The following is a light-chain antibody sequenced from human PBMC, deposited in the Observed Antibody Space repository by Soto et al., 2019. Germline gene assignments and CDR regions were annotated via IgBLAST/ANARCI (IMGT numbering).Light chain of an antibody. J-gene: IGKJ1*01. CDR3: QQRTNWWT. Sequence: EIVLTQSPATLSLPPGERATLSCRASQSVSSYLAWYQQKPGQAPRLLIHDASNRATGIPARFSGSGSGTDFTLTISSLEPEDFAVYYCQQRTNWWTFGQGTKVEIK. CDR2: DAS. CDR1: QSVSSY. V-gene: IGKV3-11*01.